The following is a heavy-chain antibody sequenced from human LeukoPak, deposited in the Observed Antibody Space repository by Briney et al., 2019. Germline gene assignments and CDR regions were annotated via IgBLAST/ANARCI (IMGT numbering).Heavy chain of an antibody. CDR3: AKGGAQV. CDR2: ISSSGGST. V-gene: IGHV3-23*01. CDR1: GLTFSSDA. J-gene: IGHJ4*02. D-gene: IGHD1-26*01. Sequence: GGSLTVSCAASGLTFSSDAMRWVRQAPGKGLEWVSAISSSGGSTYYADPVRGRFIISRDSSKNTLYLQMNSLRAEDTAVYYCAKGGAQVGGQGTLVTVSS.